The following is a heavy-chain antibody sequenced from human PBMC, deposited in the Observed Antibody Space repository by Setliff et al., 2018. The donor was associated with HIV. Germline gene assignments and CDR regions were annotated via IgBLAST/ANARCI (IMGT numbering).Heavy chain of an antibody. CDR3: ARGGLGVVTSFDS. V-gene: IGHV4-31*03. Sequence: PSETLSLTCTVSGVSISSGGYYWSWIRQHPGKGLEWIGYIYYSGSTYYNPSLKSRVTISVDMSKNKFSLKLSSLTAADTAVYYCARGGLGVVTSFDSWGPGTLVTVSS. J-gene: IGHJ4*02. CDR2: IYYSGST. CDR1: GVSISSGGYY. D-gene: IGHD3-3*01.